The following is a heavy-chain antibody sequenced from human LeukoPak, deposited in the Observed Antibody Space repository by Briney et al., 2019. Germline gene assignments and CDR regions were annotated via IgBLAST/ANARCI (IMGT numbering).Heavy chain of an antibody. CDR3: ARARDNYYDSSGYYYFDY. CDR1: GFTFDDYG. V-gene: IGHV3-20*04. CDR2: INWNGGRT. D-gene: IGHD3-22*01. Sequence: GGSLRLSCAASGFTFDDYGMSWVRQAPGKGLEWVSGINWNGGRTGYADSVKSRLTISRDNAKNSLYMQMNSLRAEETALYYCARARDNYYDSSGYYYFDYWGQGTLVTVSS. J-gene: IGHJ4*02.